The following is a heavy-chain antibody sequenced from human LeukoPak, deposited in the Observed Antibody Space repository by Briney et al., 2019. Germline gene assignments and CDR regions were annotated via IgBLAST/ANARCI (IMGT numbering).Heavy chain of an antibody. CDR1: GFSFTNYD. D-gene: IGHD1-1*01. J-gene: IGHJ4*02. Sequence: PGGSLRLSCVASGFSFTNYDIHWVRQAPGRGLEWVAVTSLDGSNKLYTDTVRGRFIISRDNSKNTVYLQMDSLRAEDTAVYYCARDLTLENPDYFAHWGQETLVTVSS. V-gene: IGHV3-30-3*01. CDR3: ARDLTLENPDYFAH. CDR2: TSLDGSNK.